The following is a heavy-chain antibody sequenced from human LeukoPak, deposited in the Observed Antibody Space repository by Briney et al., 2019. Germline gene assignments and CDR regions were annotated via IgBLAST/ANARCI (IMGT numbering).Heavy chain of an antibody. CDR1: GYTFTGYY. CDR3: ARGYCSGGSCYSVWYFDL. V-gene: IGHV1-2*02. Sequence: ASVKVSCKASGYTFTGYYMHWVRQAPGQGLEWMGWINPNSGGTNYAQKFQGRVTMTRDTSISTAYMELSRLRSDDTAVYYCARGYCSGGSCYSVWYFDLWGRGTLVTVSS. CDR2: INPNSGGT. D-gene: IGHD2-15*01. J-gene: IGHJ2*01.